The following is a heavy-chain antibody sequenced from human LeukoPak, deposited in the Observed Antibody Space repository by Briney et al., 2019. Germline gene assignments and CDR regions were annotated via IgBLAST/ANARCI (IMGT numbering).Heavy chain of an antibody. J-gene: IGHJ4*02. V-gene: IGHV3-48*03. CDR1: GFTFSHYE. CDR3: ARDKGSNGY. Sequence: PGGSLRLSCAASGFTFSHYEMNWVRQAPGKGLEWVSIISGSGDHIEYADSVKGRFTISRDNAKNSLYLQMSSLRAEDTAVYYCARDKGSNGYWGQGTLVTVSS. CDR2: ISGSGDHI. D-gene: IGHD2-8*01.